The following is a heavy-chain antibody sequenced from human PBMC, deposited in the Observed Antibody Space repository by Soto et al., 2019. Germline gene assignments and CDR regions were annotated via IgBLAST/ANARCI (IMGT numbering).Heavy chain of an antibody. V-gene: IGHV4-34*01. CDR3: ARGFRYPHDY. D-gene: IGHD3-16*02. CDR2: INHSGST. CDR1: GGSFSGYY. Sequence: QVQLQQWGAGLLKPSETLSLTCAVYGGSFSGYYWSWIRQPPGKGLEWIGEINHSGSTNYNPSLKSRVTISVDTSKNQFSLKLSSVTAADTAVYYCARGFRYPHDYWGQGTLVTVSS. J-gene: IGHJ4*02.